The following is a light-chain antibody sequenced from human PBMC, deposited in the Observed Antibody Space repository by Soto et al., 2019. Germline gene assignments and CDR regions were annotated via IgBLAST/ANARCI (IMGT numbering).Light chain of an antibody. CDR3: AAWDDSLSGVV. J-gene: IGLJ3*02. V-gene: IGLV1-44*01. CDR1: SSNIGSNG. CDR2: SNN. Sequence: QSALTQPPSASGTPGQRVTISCSGSSSNIGSNGANWYQQLPGTAPKLLMYSNNHRPSEVPDRFSGSKSGTSASLAISGLQSEDEADYYCAAWDDSLSGVVFAGGTKLTVL.